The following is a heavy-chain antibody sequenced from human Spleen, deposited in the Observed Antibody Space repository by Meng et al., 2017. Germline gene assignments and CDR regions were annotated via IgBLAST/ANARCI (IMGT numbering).Heavy chain of an antibody. CDR3: ARDGEYSSSWSISAFDY. V-gene: IGHV3-33*08. J-gene: IGHJ4*02. CDR1: GFTFSSYS. D-gene: IGHD6-13*01. CDR2: IWYDGSNK. Sequence: GGSLRLSCAASGFTFSSYSMNWVRQAPGKGLEWVAVIWYDGSNKYYADSVKGRFTISRDNSKNTLYLQMNSLRAEDTAVYYCARDGEYSSSWSISAFDYWGQGTLVTVSS.